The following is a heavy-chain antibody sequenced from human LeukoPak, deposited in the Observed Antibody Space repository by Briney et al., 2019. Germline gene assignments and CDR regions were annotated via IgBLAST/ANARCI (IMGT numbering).Heavy chain of an antibody. J-gene: IGHJ4*02. V-gene: IGHV3-30*18. D-gene: IGHD5-18*01. CDR1: GFTFSSYG. CDR3: AKAGRYSYGLGDY. Sequence: GGSLRLSCAASGFTFSSYGMHWVRQAPGKGLEWVAVISYDGSNKYYADSVKGRFTISRDNSKNTLYLQMNSLRAEDTAVYYCAKAGRYSYGLGDYWGQGTLVTVSS. CDR2: ISYDGSNK.